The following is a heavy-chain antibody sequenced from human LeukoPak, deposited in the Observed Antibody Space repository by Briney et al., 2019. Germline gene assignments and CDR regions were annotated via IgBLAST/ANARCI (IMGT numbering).Heavy chain of an antibody. CDR1: GGIFANYA. Sequence: SVKVSCKASGGIFANYAISWVRKAPGQGLEWMVGIIPIFGSGHSAQKFQGRLTITADESTRTTYMELSSLRSEDTAVYYCAKGHDDFRQFDFWGQGTLVIVSS. CDR3: AKGHDDFRQFDF. V-gene: IGHV1-69*13. J-gene: IGHJ4*02. CDR2: IIPIFGSG. D-gene: IGHD3-3*01.